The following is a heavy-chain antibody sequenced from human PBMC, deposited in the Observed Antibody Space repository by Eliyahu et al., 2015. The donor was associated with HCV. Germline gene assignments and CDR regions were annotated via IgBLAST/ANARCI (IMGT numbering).Heavy chain of an antibody. J-gene: IGHJ4*02. Sequence: EVQLVESGGGXVKPGGSLRLSCAASGFTFXNXXMSWVRQAPGKGLEWVGRIKSKTDGGTTDYAAPVKGRFTISRDDSKNTLYLQMNSLKTEDTAVYYCTTPRYSSSWYAYFDYWGQGTLVTVSS. CDR3: TTPRYSSSWYAYFDY. D-gene: IGHD6-13*01. CDR2: IKSKTDGGTT. CDR1: GFTFXNXX. V-gene: IGHV3-15*01.